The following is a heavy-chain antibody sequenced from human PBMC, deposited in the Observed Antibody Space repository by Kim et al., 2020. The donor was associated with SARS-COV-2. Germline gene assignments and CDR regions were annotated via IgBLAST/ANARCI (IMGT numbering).Heavy chain of an antibody. J-gene: IGHJ4*02. Sequence: SETLSLTCAVYGGSFSGYYWSWIRQPPGKGLEWIGEINHSGSTNYNPSLKSRVTISVDTSKNQFSLKLSSVTAADTAVYYCATTDITMVRGVIFSYWGQG. D-gene: IGHD3-10*01. CDR2: INHSGST. CDR1: GGSFSGYY. CDR3: ATTDITMVRGVIFSY. V-gene: IGHV4-34*01.